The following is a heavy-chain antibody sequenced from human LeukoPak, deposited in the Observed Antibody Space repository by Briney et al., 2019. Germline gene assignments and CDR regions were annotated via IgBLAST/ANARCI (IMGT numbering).Heavy chain of an antibody. V-gene: IGHV1-46*01. CDR2: INPSGGST. CDR3: ASAGMWSWDYFDY. CDR1: GYTFTSYY. D-gene: IGHD2-21*01. J-gene: IGHJ4*02. Sequence: ASVKASCKASGYTFTSYYMHWVRQAPGQGLEWMGIINPSGGSTNYEPKFQGRVTMTWDTSTSTVYMEVSNVRYEDTAVYYCASAGMWSWDYFDYWGQGTLVTVSS.